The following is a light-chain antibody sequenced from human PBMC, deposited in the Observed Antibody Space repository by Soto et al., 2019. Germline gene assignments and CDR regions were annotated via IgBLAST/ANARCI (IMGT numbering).Light chain of an antibody. CDR3: QQYASSIT. Sequence: EIVLTQSPGTLSLSPGERVTLSCRASQTVTNRYFAWYQHRRGQAPRLLIYGTSNRATGVPDRFSGSGSGTDFSLTIDRLEPEDFAVYFCQQYASSITFGGGTKVEFK. J-gene: IGKJ4*01. V-gene: IGKV3-20*01. CDR2: GTS. CDR1: QTVTNRY.